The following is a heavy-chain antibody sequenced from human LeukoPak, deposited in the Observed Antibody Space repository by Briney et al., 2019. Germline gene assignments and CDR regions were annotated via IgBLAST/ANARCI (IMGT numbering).Heavy chain of an antibody. CDR3: ARDRSAYCGGDCPFDP. CDR1: GFTFSSYS. J-gene: IGHJ5*02. Sequence: GGSLRLSCAASGFTFSSYSMNWVRQAPGKGLEWVSSISSSSSYIYYADSVKGRFTTSRDNAKNSLYLQMNSLRAEDTAVYYCARDRSAYCGGDCPFDPWGQGTLVTVSS. D-gene: IGHD2-21*02. CDR2: ISSSSSYI. V-gene: IGHV3-21*04.